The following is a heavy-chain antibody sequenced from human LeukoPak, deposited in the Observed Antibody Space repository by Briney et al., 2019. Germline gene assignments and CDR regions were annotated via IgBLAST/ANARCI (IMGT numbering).Heavy chain of an antibody. J-gene: IGHJ4*02. CDR1: GFTFSSYW. D-gene: IGHD2-8*01. CDR2: IKQDGSEK. V-gene: IGHV3-7*01. CDR3: ATDPASYCTSSTCDFDY. Sequence: PGGSLRLSCAASGFTFSSYWMSWVRQAPGKGLVWVANIKQDGSEKYYVGSVKGRFTTSRDNAKNSLYLQMNNLGAEDTAVYYCATDPASYCTSSTCDFDYWGQGTLVTVSS.